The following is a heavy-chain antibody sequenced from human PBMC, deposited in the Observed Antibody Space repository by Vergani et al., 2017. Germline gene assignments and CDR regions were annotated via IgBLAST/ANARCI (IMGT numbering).Heavy chain of an antibody. J-gene: IGHJ5*02. CDR3: ARDGIVDFGAKHLPWFDP. CDR1: GGSISSSSYY. V-gene: IGHV4-39*02. Sequence: QVQLQQWGAGLLKPSETLSLTCTVSGGSISSSSYYWGWIRQPPGKGLEWIGSIYYSGSTYYNPSLKSRVTISVDTSKNQFSLKLSSVTAADTAVYYCARDGIVDFGAKHLPWFDPWGQGTLVTVSS. CDR2: IYYSGST. D-gene: IGHD2/OR15-2a*01.